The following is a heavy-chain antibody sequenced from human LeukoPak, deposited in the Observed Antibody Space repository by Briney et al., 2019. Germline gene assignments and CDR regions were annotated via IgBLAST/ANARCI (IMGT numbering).Heavy chain of an antibody. J-gene: IGHJ5*02. Sequence: ASVKVSCKASGGTFRNYAISWVRQAPGQGLEWMGGIIPIFGTANYAQKFQGRVTMTRDTSTSTVYMELSSLRSEDTAVYYCARDGSGSRYNWFDPWGQGTLVTVSS. CDR2: IIPIFGTA. CDR3: ARDGSGSRYNWFDP. V-gene: IGHV1-69*05. D-gene: IGHD3-10*01. CDR1: GGTFRNYA.